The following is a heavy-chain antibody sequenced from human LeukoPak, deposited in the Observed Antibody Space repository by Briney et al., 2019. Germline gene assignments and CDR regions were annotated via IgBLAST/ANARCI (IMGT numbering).Heavy chain of an antibody. J-gene: IGHJ4*02. Sequence: VSVKVSCKASGYTFTSYGISWVRQAPGQGLEWMGWISAYNGNTNYAQKLQGRVTMTTDTSTSTAYMELRSLRSDDTAVYYCARAESRDGYNTYYFDYWGQGTLVTVSS. CDR1: GYTFTSYG. D-gene: IGHD5-24*01. CDR3: ARAESRDGYNTYYFDY. CDR2: ISAYNGNT. V-gene: IGHV1-18*01.